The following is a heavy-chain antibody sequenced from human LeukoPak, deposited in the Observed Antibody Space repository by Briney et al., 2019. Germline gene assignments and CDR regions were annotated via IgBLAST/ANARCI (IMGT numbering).Heavy chain of an antibody. CDR2: ITGSGDST. J-gene: IGHJ4*02. CDR3: ADSNYWYPVDY. V-gene: IGHV3-23*01. D-gene: IGHD4-11*01. CDR1: GFTFSSYA. Sequence: PGRSLRLSCAASGFTFSSYAMHWVRQAPGKGLEWVSSITGSGDSTYYADSVKGRFTISRDNSKNTLYLQMNSLRAEDTAVYYCADSNYWYPVDYWGQGTLVTVSS.